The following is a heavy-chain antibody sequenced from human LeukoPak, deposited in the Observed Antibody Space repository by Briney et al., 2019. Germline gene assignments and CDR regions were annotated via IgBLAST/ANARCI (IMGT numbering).Heavy chain of an antibody. CDR1: GFTFNDCS. CDR2: LSWDGGSR. D-gene: IGHD3-3*02. V-gene: IGHV3-43*01. J-gene: IGHJ5*02. CDR3: AKDISKRGLAIADH. Sequence: GGSLRLSCVASGFTFNDCSMHWVRQPPGKGLEWVSLLSWDGGSRYYADSVRGRFTISKDNSKNSLYLQMNSLTTEDTALYYCAKDISKRGLAIADHWGQGTLVTVSS.